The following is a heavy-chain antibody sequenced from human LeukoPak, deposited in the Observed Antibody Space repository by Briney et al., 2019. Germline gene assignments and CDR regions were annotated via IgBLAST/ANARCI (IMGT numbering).Heavy chain of an antibody. J-gene: IGHJ3*02. CDR3: ARGAELAIEDDAFDI. D-gene: IGHD1-1*01. V-gene: IGHV4-4*07. CDR2: IYTSGST. CDR1: GGSISSYY. Sequence: SETLSLTCTVSGGSISSYYWSWIRQPAGKGLEWIGRIYTSGSTNYNPSLKSRVTMSVDTSKNQFSLKLSSVTAADTAVYYCARGAELAIEDDAFDIWGQGTMVTVSS.